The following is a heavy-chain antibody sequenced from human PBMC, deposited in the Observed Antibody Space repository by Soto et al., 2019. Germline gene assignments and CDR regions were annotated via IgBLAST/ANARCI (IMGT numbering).Heavy chain of an antibody. D-gene: IGHD3-16*02. CDR3: ARDSRGGYPSFGTTDY. J-gene: IGHJ4*02. CDR1: GFTFSTNA. V-gene: IGHV3-23*01. CDR2: VIASGSSS. Sequence: GGSLRLSCAASGFTFSTNAMSWVRQAPGKGLEWVSGVIASGSSSFYADSVKGRFTISRDNSKNTLYLQMNSLRADDTAVFYCARDSRGGYPSFGTTDYWGQGTLVTVSS.